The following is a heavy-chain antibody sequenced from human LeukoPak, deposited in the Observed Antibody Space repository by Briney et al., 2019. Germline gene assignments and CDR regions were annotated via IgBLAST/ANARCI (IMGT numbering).Heavy chain of an antibody. CDR3: ARTYYDYVWGSYRLFNYYYYYYMDV. V-gene: IGHV1-2*02. D-gene: IGHD3-16*02. CDR1: GYTFTSYD. J-gene: IGHJ6*03. Sequence: ASVKVSCKASGYTFTSYDINWVRQAPGQGLEWMGWINPNSGGTNYAQKFQGRVTMTRDTSISTAYMELSRLRSDDTAVYYCARTYYDYVWGSYRLFNYYYYYYMDVWGKGTTVTISS. CDR2: INPNSGGT.